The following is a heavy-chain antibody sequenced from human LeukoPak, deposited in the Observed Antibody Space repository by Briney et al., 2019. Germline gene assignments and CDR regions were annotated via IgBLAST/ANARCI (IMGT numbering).Heavy chain of an antibody. Sequence: GGSLTLSCAASGFTFSDLYMDWVRQAPGKGLEWVGRTRNKPNSYTTEYAASVKGRFTISRDDSKNSLYLQMNSLKTEDTAVYYCVRDYYESSGSTYYFDYWGQGTLVTVSS. CDR2: TRNKPNSYTT. CDR3: VRDYYESSGSTYYFDY. D-gene: IGHD3-22*01. V-gene: IGHV3-72*01. J-gene: IGHJ4*02. CDR1: GFTFSDLY.